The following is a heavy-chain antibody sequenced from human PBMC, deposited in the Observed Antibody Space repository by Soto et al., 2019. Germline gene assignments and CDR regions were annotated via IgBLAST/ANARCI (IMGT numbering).Heavy chain of an antibody. V-gene: IGHV4-34*01. J-gene: IGHJ4*02. CDR2: INHSGST. D-gene: IGHD2-15*01. CDR1: GGSFSGYY. Sequence: KPSETLSLTCAVYGGSFSGYYWSWIRQPPGKGLEWIGEINHSGSTNYNPSLKSRVTISVDTSKNQFSLKLSSVTAADTAVYYCARGLPHDIVVVVAAPYYFDYWGQGTLVTVS. CDR3: ARGLPHDIVVVVAAPYYFDY.